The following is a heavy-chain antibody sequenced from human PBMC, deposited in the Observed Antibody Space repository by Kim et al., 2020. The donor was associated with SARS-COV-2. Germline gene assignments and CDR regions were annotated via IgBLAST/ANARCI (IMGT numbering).Heavy chain of an antibody. D-gene: IGHD3-10*01. CDR1: GFTFSTYD. CDR3: ARALQSIWFGESPSYYYGMDV. V-gene: IGHV3-13*01. J-gene: IGHJ6*02. Sequence: GGSLRLSCAASGFTFSTYDMHWVRQATGKGLEWVSAIGTAGDTFYSGSVKGRFTISREIAKNSLYLQMNSLGAGDTAVYYCARALQSIWFGESPSYYYGMDVWGQGTTVTVSS. CDR2: IGTAGDT.